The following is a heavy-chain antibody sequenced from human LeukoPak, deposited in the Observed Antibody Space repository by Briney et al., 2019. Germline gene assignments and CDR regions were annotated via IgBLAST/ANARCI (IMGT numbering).Heavy chain of an antibody. CDR1: GFTFSSFS. CDR2: ISGSGEST. CDR3: AKDAIGQYRPYYFDC. Sequence: GSLRLSCAASGFTFSSFSMSWVRQAPGKGLEWVSSISGSGESTYYADYVKGRFTVSRDNSKNTLNLQLNSLRAEDTAVYYCAKDAIGQYRPYYFDCWGQGTLVPVSS. V-gene: IGHV3-23*01. J-gene: IGHJ4*02. D-gene: IGHD3-16*02.